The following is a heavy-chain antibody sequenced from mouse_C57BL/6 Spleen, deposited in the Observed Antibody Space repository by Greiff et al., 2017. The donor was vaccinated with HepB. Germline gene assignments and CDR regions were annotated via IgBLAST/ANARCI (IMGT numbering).Heavy chain of an antibody. D-gene: IGHD2-4*01. CDR1: GYPFTSYG. V-gene: IGHV1-58*01. Sequence: VQLQQSGAELVRPGSSVKMSCKTSGYPFTSYGINWVKQRPGQGLEWIGYIYIGNGYTEYNEKFKGKATLTSDTSSSTAYMQLSSLTSEDSAIYVCARLKIYYDYDEDYYFDYWGQGTTLTVSS. J-gene: IGHJ2*01. CDR2: IYIGNGYT. CDR3: ARLKIYYDYDEDYYFDY.